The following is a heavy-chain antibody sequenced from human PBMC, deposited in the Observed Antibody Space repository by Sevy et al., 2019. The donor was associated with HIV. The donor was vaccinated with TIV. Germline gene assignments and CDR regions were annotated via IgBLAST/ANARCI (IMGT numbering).Heavy chain of an antibody. Sequence: SETLSLTCTVSGGSISSYYWSWIRQPPGKGLEWIGYIYYSGSTNYNPSLKSRVTISVDTSKNQFSLKLSSVTAADTAVYYCARGTAKDTYYDFWSAYQQGYYYMDVWGKGTTVTVSS. CDR1: GGSISSYY. V-gene: IGHV4-59*01. CDR2: IYYSGST. J-gene: IGHJ6*03. CDR3: ARGTAKDTYYDFWSAYQQGYYYMDV. D-gene: IGHD3-3*01.